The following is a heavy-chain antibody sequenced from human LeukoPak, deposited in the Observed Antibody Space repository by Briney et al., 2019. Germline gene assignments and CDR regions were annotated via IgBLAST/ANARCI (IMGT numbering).Heavy chain of an antibody. J-gene: IGHJ4*02. CDR3: ARSKYHLLY. V-gene: IGHV4-59*01. CDR1: GGSISNYY. CDR2: VYYSGST. D-gene: IGHD2-2*01. Sequence: PSEILSLTCTVSGGSISNYYWTWIRQPPGKGLEWIGYVYYSGSTNYNPSLKSRVTISVDTSKNQFSLKLSSVTAADTAVYYCARSKYHLLYWGQGTLVTVSS.